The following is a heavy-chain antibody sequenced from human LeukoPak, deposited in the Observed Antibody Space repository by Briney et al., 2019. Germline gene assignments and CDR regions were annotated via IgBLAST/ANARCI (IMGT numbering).Heavy chain of an antibody. CDR2: IRYDGSNK. CDR3: ARYYYDSSGYYGNFDY. Sequence: GGSLRLSCAASGFTFSSYGMHWVRQAPGKGLEWVAFIRYDGSNKYYADSVKGRFTISRDNSKNTLYLQMNSLRAEDTAVYYCARYYYDSSGYYGNFDYWGQGTPVTVSS. J-gene: IGHJ4*02. D-gene: IGHD3-22*01. CDR1: GFTFSSYG. V-gene: IGHV3-30*02.